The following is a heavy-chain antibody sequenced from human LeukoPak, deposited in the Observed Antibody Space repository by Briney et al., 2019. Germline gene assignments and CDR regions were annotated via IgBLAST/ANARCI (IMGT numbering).Heavy chain of an antibody. D-gene: IGHD3-3*01. CDR2: ISSSGSYI. J-gene: IGHJ4*02. Sequence: GGSLRLSCAASGFTFSSYSMNWVRQAPGKGLEWVSSISSSGSYIYYADSVKGRFTISRDNAKNSLYLQMNSLRAEDTAVYYCQVTIFGVVIIEDYWGQGTLVTVSS. V-gene: IGHV3-21*01. CDR3: QVTIFGVVIIEDY. CDR1: GFTFSSYS.